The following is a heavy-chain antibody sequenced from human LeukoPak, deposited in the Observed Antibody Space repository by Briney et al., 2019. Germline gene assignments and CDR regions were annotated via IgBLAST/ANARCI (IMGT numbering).Heavy chain of an antibody. CDR2: IYFSGVT. CDR1: GGSFSNYY. V-gene: IGHV4-59*08. CDR3: ARLTVNTYPDYNYCMDV. J-gene: IGHJ6*04. D-gene: IGHD5-12*01. Sequence: YPSETLSLTCTVSGGSFSNYYWSWIRQTPGEGLEWIGYIYFSGVTNYNPSLKSRVTISVDTSKSQFSLKLSSVTAADTAVYYCARLTVNTYPDYNYCMDVWGKGTTVIVSS.